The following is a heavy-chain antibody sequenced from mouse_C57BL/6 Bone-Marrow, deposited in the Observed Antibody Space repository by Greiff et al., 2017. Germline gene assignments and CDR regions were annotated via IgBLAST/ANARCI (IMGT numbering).Heavy chain of an antibody. CDR2: IYPSDSET. D-gene: IGHD2-3*01. J-gene: IGHJ4*01. CDR1: GYTFTSYW. Sequence: QVQLQQPGAELVRPGSSVKLSCKASGYTFTSYWMDWVKQRPGQGLEWIGNIYPSDSETHYNQKFKDKATLTVDKSSSTAYMQLSSLTSEDSAVYCCARQGGYYYYAMDYWGQGTSVTVSS. CDR3: ARQGGYYYYAMDY. V-gene: IGHV1-61*01.